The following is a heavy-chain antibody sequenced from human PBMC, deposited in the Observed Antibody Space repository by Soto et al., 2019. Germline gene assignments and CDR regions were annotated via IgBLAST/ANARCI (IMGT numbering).Heavy chain of an antibody. CDR2: IIPIFGTA. CDR3: ATAMYSRGPWFDP. Sequence: SVKVSCKASGGTFSSYAISWVRQAPGQGLEWMGGIIPIFGTANYAQKFQGRVTITADKSTSTAYMELSSLRSEDTAVYYCATAMYSRGPWFDPWGQGTLVTASS. D-gene: IGHD4-4*01. V-gene: IGHV1-69*06. J-gene: IGHJ5*02. CDR1: GGTFSSYA.